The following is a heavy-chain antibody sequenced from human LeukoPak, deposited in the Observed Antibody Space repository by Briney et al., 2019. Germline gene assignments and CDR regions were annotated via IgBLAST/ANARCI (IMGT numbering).Heavy chain of an antibody. J-gene: IGHJ4*02. D-gene: IGHD4-17*01. CDR1: GFTFDDYA. V-gene: IGHV3-9*01. CDR2: ISWNSGSI. CDR3: AKVYGDYAY. Sequence: PGGSLRLSRAASGFTFDDYAMHWVRQAPGKGLEWVSGISWNSGSIGYADSVKGRFTISRDNAKNSLYLQMNSLRAEDTALYYCAKVYGDYAYWGQGTLVTVSS.